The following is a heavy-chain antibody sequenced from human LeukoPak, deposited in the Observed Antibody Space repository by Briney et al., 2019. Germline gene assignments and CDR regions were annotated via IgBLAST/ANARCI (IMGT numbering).Heavy chain of an antibody. D-gene: IGHD3-3*01. CDR3: ARRASSREPGYYDFWSGPYAFDI. CDR1: GFTFSSYS. J-gene: IGHJ3*02. CDR2: ISSSSSYI. Sequence: GGSLRLSCAASGFTFSSYSMNWVRQAPGKGLEWVSSISSSSSYIYYADSVKGRFTISRDNAKNSLYLQMNSLRAEDTAVYYCARRASSREPGYYDFWSGPYAFDIWGQGTMVTVSS. V-gene: IGHV3-21*01.